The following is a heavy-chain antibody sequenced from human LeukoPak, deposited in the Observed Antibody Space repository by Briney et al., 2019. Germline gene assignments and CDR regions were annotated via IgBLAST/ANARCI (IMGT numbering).Heavy chain of an antibody. V-gene: IGHV5-51*01. CDR2: IYPGDSDT. D-gene: IGHD4-17*01. CDR3: ARLPMTTVTTRHFDY. CDR1: GYSFTSYW. Sequence: GESLKISCKGSGYSFTSYWIGWVRQTPGKGLEWMGIIYPGDSDTRYSPSFQGQVTISADKSISTAYLQWSSLKASDTAMYYCARLPMTTVTTRHFDYWGQGTLVTVSS. J-gene: IGHJ4*02.